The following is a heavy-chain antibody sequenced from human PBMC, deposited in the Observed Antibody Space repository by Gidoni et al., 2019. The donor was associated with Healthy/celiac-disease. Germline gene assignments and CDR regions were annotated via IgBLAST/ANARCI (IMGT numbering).Heavy chain of an antibody. CDR1: GYTFPSYG. V-gene: IGHV1-18*01. CDR2: ISAYNGNT. J-gene: IGHJ3*02. Sequence: QLQLVQSRAEVKKPGGSVKVSSTASGYTFPSYGISWVRQAPGQGLEWMGWISAYNGNTNYAQKLQGRVTMTTDTSTSTAYMELRSLRSDDTAVYYCARDLWVMITFGGVIGGAFDIWGQGTMVTVSS. CDR3: ARDLWVMITFGGVIGGAFDI. D-gene: IGHD3-16*02.